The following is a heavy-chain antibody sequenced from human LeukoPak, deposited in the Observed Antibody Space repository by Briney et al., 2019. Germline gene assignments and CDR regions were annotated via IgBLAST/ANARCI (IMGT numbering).Heavy chain of an antibody. CDR3: ARVIAVDRFDY. D-gene: IGHD6-19*01. CDR2: ISGSGGST. V-gene: IGHV3-23*01. CDR1: GFTFGDYA. J-gene: IGHJ4*02. Sequence: PGRSLRLSCTASGFTFGDYAMSWVRQAPGKGLEWVSAISGSGGSTYYADSVKGRFTISRDNSKNTLYLQMNSLRAEDTAVYYCARVIAVDRFDYWGQGTLVTVSS.